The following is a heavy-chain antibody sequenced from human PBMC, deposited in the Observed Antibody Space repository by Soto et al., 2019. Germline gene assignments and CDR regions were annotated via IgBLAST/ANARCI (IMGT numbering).Heavy chain of an antibody. CDR2: IWYDGSNK. CDR1: GFTFSSYG. CDR3: ARDSGGGAEKNFDY. V-gene: IGHV3-33*01. D-gene: IGHD2-15*01. Sequence: PGGSLRLSCAASGFTFSSYGMHWVRQAPGKGLEWVAVIWYDGSNKYYADSVKGRFTISRDNSKNTLYLQMNSLRAEDTAVYYCARDSGGGAEKNFDYWGLGTLVTVSS. J-gene: IGHJ4*02.